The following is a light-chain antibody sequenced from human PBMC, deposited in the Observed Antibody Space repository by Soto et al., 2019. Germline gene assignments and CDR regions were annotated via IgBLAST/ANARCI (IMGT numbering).Light chain of an antibody. Sequence: DIQMTQAPSSLSASVGDRVTISCRASQSITTYLNWYQQKPGKAPKLLIYAASSLQSGVPSRFRGSASGTDFTLTISSLQPEDFATYYRQQYYSYPRTFGQGTKVEIK. J-gene: IGKJ1*01. CDR1: QSITTY. CDR3: QQYYSYPRT. V-gene: IGKV1-39*01. CDR2: AAS.